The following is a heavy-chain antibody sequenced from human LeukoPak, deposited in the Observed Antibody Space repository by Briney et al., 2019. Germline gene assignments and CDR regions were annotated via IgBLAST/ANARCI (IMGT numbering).Heavy chain of an antibody. V-gene: IGHV3-23*01. Sequence: GGSLRLSCAASAFSLSAYNMSWVRQAPGKGLEWVSAISGSGGSTYYADSVKGRFTISRDNSKNTLYLQMNSLRAEDTAVYYCAFRSVSRHIVVVTAPRPPANWGQGTLVTVSS. CDR1: AFSLSAYN. CDR3: AFRSVSRHIVVVTAPRPPAN. D-gene: IGHD2-21*02. CDR2: ISGSGGST. J-gene: IGHJ4*02.